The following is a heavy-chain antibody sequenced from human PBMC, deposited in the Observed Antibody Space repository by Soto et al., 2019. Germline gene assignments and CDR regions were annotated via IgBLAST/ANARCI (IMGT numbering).Heavy chain of an antibody. V-gene: IGHV1-8*01. J-gene: IGHJ6*03. CDR1: GYTFTSYD. CDR2: MNPNSGNT. Sequence: GASVKVSCKASGYTFTSYDINWVRQATGQGLEWMGWMNPNSGNTGYAQKFQGRVTMTRNTSISTAYMELSSLRSEDTAVYYCARVGSESKADRPVPYYYYYYMDVWGKGTTVTVSS. CDR3: ARVGSESKADRPVPYYYYYYMDV. D-gene: IGHD6-6*01.